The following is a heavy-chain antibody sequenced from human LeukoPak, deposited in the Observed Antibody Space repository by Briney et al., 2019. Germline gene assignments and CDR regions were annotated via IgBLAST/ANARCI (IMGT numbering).Heavy chain of an antibody. CDR2: INPNSGGT. J-gene: IGHJ4*02. V-gene: IGHV1-2*02. CDR3: AREQPDSSGYHVDY. CDR1: GYTFTGYY. Sequence: GASVKVSCKASGYTFTGYYMHWVRQAPGQGLEWMGWINPNSGGTNYAQKFQGRVTMTRDTSISTAYMELSRLRSDDTAVYYCAREQPDSSGYHVDYWGQGTLVTVSS. D-gene: IGHD3-22*01.